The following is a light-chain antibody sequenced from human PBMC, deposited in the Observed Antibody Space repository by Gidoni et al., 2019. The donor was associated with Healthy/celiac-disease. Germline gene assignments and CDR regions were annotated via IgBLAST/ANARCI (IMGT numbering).Light chain of an antibody. CDR2: LGS. Sequence: DIVMTQSPLSQPVTPGEPASISCRSSQSLLHGNGYNYLDWYLQKPGQSPQLLIYLGSNRASGVPDRFSGSGSGTYFTLKISRVEAEDVGTYYCMQALQTPFTFGGGTKVEIK. V-gene: IGKV2-28*01. CDR1: QSLLHGNGYNY. CDR3: MQALQTPFT. J-gene: IGKJ4*01.